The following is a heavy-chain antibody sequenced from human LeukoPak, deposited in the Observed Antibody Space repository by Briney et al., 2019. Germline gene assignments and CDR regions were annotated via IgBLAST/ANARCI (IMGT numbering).Heavy chain of an antibody. CDR3: ARGKNYYDSSGYSGHDAFDI. V-gene: IGHV3-21*01. J-gene: IGHJ3*02. CDR1: GFTFSSYS. D-gene: IGHD3-22*01. Sequence: PGGSLRLSCAASGFTFSSYSMNWVRQAPGKGLEWVSSISSSSSYIYYADSVKGRFTISRDNAKNSLYLQMNSLRAEDTAVYYCARGKNYYDSSGYSGHDAFDIWGQGTMVTVSS. CDR2: ISSSSSYI.